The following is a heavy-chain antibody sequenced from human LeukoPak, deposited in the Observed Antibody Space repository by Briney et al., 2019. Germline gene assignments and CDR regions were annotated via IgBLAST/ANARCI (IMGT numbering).Heavy chain of an antibody. J-gene: IGHJ4*02. CDR2: IGTAGDT. V-gene: IGHV3-13*01. CDR3: AKVQGGFSFDY. Sequence: PGGSLRLSCAASGFTFSSYDMHWVRQATGKGLEWVSAIGTAGDTYYPGSVKGRFTISRENAKNSLYLQMNSLRAEGTAVYYCAKVQGGFSFDYWGQGTLVTVSS. D-gene: IGHD3-10*01. CDR1: GFTFSSYD.